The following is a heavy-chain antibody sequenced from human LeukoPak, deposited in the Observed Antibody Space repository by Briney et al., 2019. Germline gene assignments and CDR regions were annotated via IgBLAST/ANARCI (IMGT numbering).Heavy chain of an antibody. D-gene: IGHD3-3*01. J-gene: IGHJ5*02. CDR2: MNPNTGNT. CDR1: GYIFTRYD. V-gene: IGHV1-8*01. Sequence: ASVKVSCKASGYIFTRYDVNWVRQATGQGLEWMGWMNPNTGNTVYAQKFQGRVTMTRDTSIKTAYMELSSLRSEDTAVYYCAREEADYDFWSDYYYWFDPWGQGTLVTVSS. CDR3: AREEADYDFWSDYYYWFDP.